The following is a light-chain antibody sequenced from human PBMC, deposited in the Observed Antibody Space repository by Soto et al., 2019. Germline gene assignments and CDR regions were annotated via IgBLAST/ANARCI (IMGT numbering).Light chain of an antibody. CDR2: SNN. J-gene: IGLJ3*02. CDR3: AAWDDSLNGWV. V-gene: IGLV1-44*01. CDR1: SSNIGSNT. Sequence: QSVLTQPPSASGTPGQRVTISCSGISSNIGSNTVNCYQQLPGTAPKLLIYSNNQRPSGVPDRFSGSKSGNSASLAISGLQSEDEADYYCAAWDDSLNGWVFGGGTKLTVL.